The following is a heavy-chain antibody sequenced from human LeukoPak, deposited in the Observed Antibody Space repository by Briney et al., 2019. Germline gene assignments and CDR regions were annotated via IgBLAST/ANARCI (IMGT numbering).Heavy chain of an antibody. D-gene: IGHD3-9*01. CDR1: GASISNYY. CDR3: AKTARLRYFED. J-gene: IGHJ4*02. CDR2: IYYSGST. V-gene: IGHV4-59*03. Sequence: PSETLSLTCTVSGASISNYYWGWVRQPPGKGLEWVGYIYYSGSTNYNPSLKSRVTISLDTSKNQFSLNLTSVTAADTAVYYCAKTARLRYFEDWGQGTLVTVSA.